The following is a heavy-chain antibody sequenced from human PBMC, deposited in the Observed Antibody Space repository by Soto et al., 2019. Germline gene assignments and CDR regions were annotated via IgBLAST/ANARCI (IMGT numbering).Heavy chain of an antibody. CDR3: ARYYYGSSYYFDY. Sequence: SETLSLTCTVSGGSISSYYWSWIRQPPGKGLEWIGYIYYSGSTNYNPSLKSRVTISVDTSKNQFSLKLSSVTAADTAVYYCARYYYGSSYYFDYWGQGTLVTVSS. V-gene: IGHV4-59*01. CDR2: IYYSGST. D-gene: IGHD3-10*01. J-gene: IGHJ4*02. CDR1: GGSISSYY.